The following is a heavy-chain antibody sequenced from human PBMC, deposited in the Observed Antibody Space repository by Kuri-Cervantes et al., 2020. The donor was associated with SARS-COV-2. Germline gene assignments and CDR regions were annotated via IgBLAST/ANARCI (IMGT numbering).Heavy chain of an antibody. Sequence: SETLSLTCTVSGGSISSSSYYWGWIRQPPGKGLEWIGSIYYSGSTYYNPSLKSRVTISVDTSKNQFSLKLSSVTAADTAVYYCAREYRGFYGMDVWGQGTTVTVSS. J-gene: IGHJ6*02. CDR1: GGSISSSSYY. V-gene: IGHV4-39*02. CDR3: AREYRGFYGMDV. CDR2: IYYSGST. D-gene: IGHD1-14*01.